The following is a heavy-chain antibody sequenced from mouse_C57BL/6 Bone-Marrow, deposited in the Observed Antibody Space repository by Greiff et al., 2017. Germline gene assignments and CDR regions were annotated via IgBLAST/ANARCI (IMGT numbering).Heavy chain of an antibody. J-gene: IGHJ1*03. Sequence: VQLQQPGAELVKPGASVKLSCKASGYTFTSYWMHWVKQRPGQGLEWIGMIHPNSGSTNYNEKFKSKATVTVDKSSSTAYMQLSSLTSEDSAVYCCARPLRWYLDVWGTGTTVTVSA. CDR3: ARPLRWYLDV. CDR1: GYTFTSYW. V-gene: IGHV1-64*01. D-gene: IGHD1-1*01. CDR2: IHPNSGST.